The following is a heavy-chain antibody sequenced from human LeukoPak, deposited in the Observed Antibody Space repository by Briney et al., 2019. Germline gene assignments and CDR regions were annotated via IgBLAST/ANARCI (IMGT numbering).Heavy chain of an antibody. V-gene: IGHV3-30-3*01. CDR2: ISYDGSNK. CDR1: GFTFSSYA. Sequence: GGSLRLSCAASGFTFSSYAMHWVRQAPGKGLEWVAVISYDGSNKYYADSVKGRFTISRDNSKNTLYLQMNSLRAEDTAVYYCARGTHYYGSGSSINYWGQGTLVTVSS. D-gene: IGHD3-10*01. J-gene: IGHJ4*02. CDR3: ARGTHYYGSGSSINY.